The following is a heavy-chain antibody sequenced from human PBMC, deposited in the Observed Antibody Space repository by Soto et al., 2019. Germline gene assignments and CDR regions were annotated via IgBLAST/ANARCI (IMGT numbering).Heavy chain of an antibody. D-gene: IGHD6-13*01. J-gene: IGHJ4*02. CDR3: ARENLQQLVVYFDY. CDR1: GFTFSSYG. CDR2: IWYDGSNK. V-gene: IGHV3-33*01. Sequence: PGGSLRLSCAASGFTFSSYGMHWVRQAPGKGLEWVAVIWYDGSNKYYADSVKGRFTISRDNSKNTLYLQMNSLRAEDTAVYYCARENLQQLVVYFDYWGQGTLVTVSS.